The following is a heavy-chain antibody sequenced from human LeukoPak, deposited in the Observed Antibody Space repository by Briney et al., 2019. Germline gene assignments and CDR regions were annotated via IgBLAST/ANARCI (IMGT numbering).Heavy chain of an antibody. Sequence: PGGSLRLSCAASGFTFSSYSMNWVRQAPGKGLEWASSISSSSSYIYYADSVKGRFTISRDNAKNSLFLQMNSLRAEDTAVYYCARDQGWNYLWGDVWGKGTTVTVSS. CDR3: ARDQGWNYLWGDV. CDR1: GFTFSSYS. V-gene: IGHV3-21*01. D-gene: IGHD1-7*01. J-gene: IGHJ6*04. CDR2: ISSSSSYI.